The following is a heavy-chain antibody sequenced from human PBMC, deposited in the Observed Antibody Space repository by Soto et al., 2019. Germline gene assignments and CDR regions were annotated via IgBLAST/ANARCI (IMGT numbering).Heavy chain of an antibody. CDR1: GGSCSGYY. CDR2: INHSGST. Sequence: SETLSLSCAVEGGSCSGYYWSRIRQHPGKGLEWIGEINHSGSTNYNPSLKSRVTISVDTSKNQFSLKLSSVTAADTAVYYCARSRVVVIGYNWFDPWGQGTLVTVSS. J-gene: IGHJ5*02. V-gene: IGHV4-34*01. D-gene: IGHD3-22*01. CDR3: ARSRVVVIGYNWFDP.